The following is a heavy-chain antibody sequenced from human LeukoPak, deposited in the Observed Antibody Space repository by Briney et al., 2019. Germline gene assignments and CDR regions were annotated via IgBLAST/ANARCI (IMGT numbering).Heavy chain of an antibody. D-gene: IGHD3-16*01. CDR3: ARAPSFYAQFDY. Sequence: SETLSLTCAVYGGSFSGYYWSWIRQPPGKGLEWIGYIYYSGSTYYNPSLKSRVTISVDRSKNQFSLKLGSVTAADTAVYYCARAPSFYAQFDYWGQGTLVTVSS. CDR2: IYYSGST. CDR1: GGSFSGYY. J-gene: IGHJ4*02. V-gene: IGHV4-34*01.